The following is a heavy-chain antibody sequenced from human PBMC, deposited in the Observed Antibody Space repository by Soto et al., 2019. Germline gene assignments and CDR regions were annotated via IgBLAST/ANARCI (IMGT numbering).Heavy chain of an antibody. V-gene: IGHV3-30-3*01. D-gene: IGHD3-10*01. CDR1: GFLFAKYA. CDR2: IPYDGSNI. Sequence: GGSLRLSCAASGFLFAKYALHWVRQAPRKALEWLTIIPYDGSNIHYADSVKGRFTLSRDNSQNTLYLQMNSQRPQDTALYYCARDAYSWGSYQLDSWGQGTMVTVSS. CDR3: ARDAYSWGSYQLDS. J-gene: IGHJ5*01.